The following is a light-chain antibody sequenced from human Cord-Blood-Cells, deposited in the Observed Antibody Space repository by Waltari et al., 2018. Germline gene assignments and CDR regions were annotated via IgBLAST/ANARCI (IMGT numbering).Light chain of an antibody. J-gene: IGKJ1*01. Sequence: EIVLTQSPGTLSLSPGERDTLSCRASQSVSSSYLAWYQQKPGQAPRHLIYGASSRATGIPDRCSGSGSGTDFTLTISRREPEDFAVYYCQQYGSSPTWTFGQGTTVEIK. CDR3: QQYGSSPTWT. CDR1: QSVSSSY. CDR2: GAS. V-gene: IGKV3-20*01.